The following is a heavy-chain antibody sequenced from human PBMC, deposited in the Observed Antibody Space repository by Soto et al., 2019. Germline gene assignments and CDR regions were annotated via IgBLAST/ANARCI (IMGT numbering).Heavy chain of an antibody. J-gene: IGHJ4*02. Sequence: GGSLRLSCAASGFTFDDYAVHWVRQAPGKGLEWVSGISWNSGSIGYADSVKGRFTISRDNAKNSLYLQMNSLRAEDTALYYCAKDPDYDFWSGYYIGYWGQGTLVTVSS. CDR2: ISWNSGSI. CDR1: GFTFDDYA. D-gene: IGHD3-3*01. CDR3: AKDPDYDFWSGYYIGY. V-gene: IGHV3-9*01.